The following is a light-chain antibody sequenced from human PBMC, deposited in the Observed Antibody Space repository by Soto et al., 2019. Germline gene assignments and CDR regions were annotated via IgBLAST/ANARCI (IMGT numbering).Light chain of an antibody. J-gene: IGLJ2*01. CDR2: DVS. CDR1: SSDVGGYNY. V-gene: IGLV2-14*03. Sequence: QSALTQPASVSGSPGQSITISCTGTSSDVGGYNYVSWYQQHPGKAPKLMIFDVSNRPSGVSNRFSGSKSGNTASLTISGLQAMSGADYDCGSDCSSSSYSVRCSVVFGGGTKLTVL. CDR3: GSDCSSSSYSVRCSVV.